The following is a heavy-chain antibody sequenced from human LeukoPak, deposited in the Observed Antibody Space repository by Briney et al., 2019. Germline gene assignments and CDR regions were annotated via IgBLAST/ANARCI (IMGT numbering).Heavy chain of an antibody. V-gene: IGHV1-18*01. Sequence: GASVKVSCKASGYTFTSYGISWVRQAPGQGLEWMGWISAYNGNTNYAQKLQGRVTMTTDTSTSTAYMELRSLRSDDTAVYYCARDGLRGIVVVPAATQGYNWFDPWGQGTLVTVSS. CDR1: GYTFTSYG. J-gene: IGHJ5*02. D-gene: IGHD2-2*01. CDR2: ISAYNGNT. CDR3: ARDGLRGIVVVPAATQGYNWFDP.